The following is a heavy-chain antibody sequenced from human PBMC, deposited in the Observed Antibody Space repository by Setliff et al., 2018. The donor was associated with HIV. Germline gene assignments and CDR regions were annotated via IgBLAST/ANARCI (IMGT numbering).Heavy chain of an antibody. J-gene: IGHJ5*02. Sequence: PSETLSLTCAVYGGSFSNYYWSWIRQSPGKGLEWIGEINHRGSTNYSPSLKIRALISLDTSSNQFSLKLSSVTAADTAVYHCAREREAWSAYDSWGQGTLVTVPS. CDR1: GGSFSNYY. CDR3: AREREAWSAYDS. D-gene: IGHD3-3*01. CDR2: INHRGST. V-gene: IGHV4-34*01.